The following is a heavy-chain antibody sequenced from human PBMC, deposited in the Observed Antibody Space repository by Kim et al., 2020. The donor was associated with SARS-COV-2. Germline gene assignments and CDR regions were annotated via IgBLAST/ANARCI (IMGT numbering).Heavy chain of an antibody. J-gene: IGHJ4*02. CDR2: ISPDGTST. V-gene: IGHV3-74*01. Sequence: GGSLRLSCAASGFTFSSYWMHWVRQVPGEGLVWVSCISPDGTSTSYADSVKGRFTISRDNAKNTLFLQMSSLRAEDSALFYCVKGTSGWPYWGQGTLVTVSS. D-gene: IGHD6-19*01. CDR3: VKGTSGWPY. CDR1: GFTFSSYW.